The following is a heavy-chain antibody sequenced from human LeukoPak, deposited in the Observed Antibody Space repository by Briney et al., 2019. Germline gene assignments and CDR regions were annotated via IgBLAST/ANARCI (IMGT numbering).Heavy chain of an antibody. CDR2: ISSSSSTI. D-gene: IGHD4-17*01. Sequence: GGSLRLSCAASGFTFSSYSMNWVRQAPGKGLEWVSYISSSSSTIYYADSVKGRFTISRDNAENSLYLQMNSLRVEDTAVYYCARDRILRSDYYYGMDVWGQGTTVTVSS. CDR3: ARDRILRSDYYYGMDV. J-gene: IGHJ6*02. V-gene: IGHV3-48*04. CDR1: GFTFSSYS.